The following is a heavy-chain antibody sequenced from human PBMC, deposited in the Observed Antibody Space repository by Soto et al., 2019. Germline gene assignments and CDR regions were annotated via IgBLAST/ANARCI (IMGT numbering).Heavy chain of an antibody. CDR2: IYYSGST. CDR1: GASISNYY. J-gene: IGHJ6*03. CDR3: ARVLWAPGASMGYYYYYMAV. D-gene: IGHD2-2*01. V-gene: IGHV4-59*01. Sequence: QVQLQESGPGLVKPSETLSLTCTVSGASISNYYWSWLRQPPGKGLEWIGYIYYSGSTNYNPSLKSRVSISVHTSKSHFSLKLRSVPAQDTAVYYCARVLWAPGASMGYYYYYMAVWGKGTTVTVSS.